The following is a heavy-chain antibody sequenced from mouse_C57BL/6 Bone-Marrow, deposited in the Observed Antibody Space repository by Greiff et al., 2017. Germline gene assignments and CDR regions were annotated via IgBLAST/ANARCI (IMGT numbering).Heavy chain of an antibody. CDR1: GFNIKDDY. CDR3: TTFDGYYGGY. Sequence: VQLQQSGAELVRPGASVKLSCTASGFNIKDDYMHWVKQRPEQGLEWIGWIDPENGDTEYASKFQGKATITADTSSNTAYLQLSSLTSEDTAVYYCTTFDGYYGGYGGQGTTLTVSS. CDR2: IDPENGDT. J-gene: IGHJ2*01. D-gene: IGHD2-3*01. V-gene: IGHV14-4*01.